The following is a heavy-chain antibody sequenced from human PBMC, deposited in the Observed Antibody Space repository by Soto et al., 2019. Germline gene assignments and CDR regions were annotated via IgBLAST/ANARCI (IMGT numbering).Heavy chain of an antibody. CDR3: ARFLGWFDP. V-gene: IGHV4-59*01. CDR1: GGSISSYY. Sequence: PSETLSLTCTVSGGSISSYYWSWIRQPPGKGLEWIGYIYYSGSTNYNPSLKSRVTISVDTSKNQFSLKLSSVTAAVTAVYYCARFLGWFDPWGQGTLVTVSS. CDR2: IYYSGST. J-gene: IGHJ5*02.